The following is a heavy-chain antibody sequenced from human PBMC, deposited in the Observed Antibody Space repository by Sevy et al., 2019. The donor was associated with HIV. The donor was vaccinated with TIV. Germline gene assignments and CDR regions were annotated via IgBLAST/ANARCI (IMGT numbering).Heavy chain of an antibody. V-gene: IGHV3-53*01. CDR1: GLTVSSNY. D-gene: IGHD2-21*02. J-gene: IGHJ4*02. CDR3: ARRGGAYCGNDCIRAIEC. CDR2: IYTSGST. Sequence: GGSLRLSCAASGLTVSSNYMSWVRQAPGRGLEWVSVIYTSGSTYYADSVKGRFTISRGNSKNTLFLQMNSLRADDTAVYYCARRGGAYCGNDCIRAIECWGLGTLVTVSS.